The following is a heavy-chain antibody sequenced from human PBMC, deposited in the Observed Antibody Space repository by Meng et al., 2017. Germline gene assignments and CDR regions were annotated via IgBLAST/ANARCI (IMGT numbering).Heavy chain of an antibody. CDR1: GGSFSGYY. CDR2: INHRGST. D-gene: IGHD4-17*01. V-gene: IGHV4-34*01. Sequence: QGQVEQWGAGLLQPWEPLSVPCAAYGGSFSGYYWGWIRQPPGKGLEWIGDINHRGSTNYNPSLKSRVTMSLDTSKNQFSLRLSSVTAADTAVYYCARSHSVTIVAFDYWGQGTLVTVSS. J-gene: IGHJ4*02. CDR3: ARSHSVTIVAFDY.